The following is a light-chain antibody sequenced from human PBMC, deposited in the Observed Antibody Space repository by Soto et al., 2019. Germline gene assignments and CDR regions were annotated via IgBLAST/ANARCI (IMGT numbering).Light chain of an antibody. V-gene: IGLV2-8*01. Sequence: SVLTQSPSASGSPGQSVTISCTGTKNDIGVYDFVSWYQHHPGKAPRLIIYEVVQRPSGVPDRFSGSKSGNTASLTVSGLQAADEADYFCKSYAGSNTYVFGSGTKVIVL. CDR1: KNDIGVYDF. CDR3: KSYAGSNTYV. J-gene: IGLJ1*01. CDR2: EVV.